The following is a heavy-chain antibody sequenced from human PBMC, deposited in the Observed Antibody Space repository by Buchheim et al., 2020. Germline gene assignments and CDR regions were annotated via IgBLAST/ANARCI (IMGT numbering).Heavy chain of an antibody. CDR3: ARLQVDGTKTRLDD. Sequence: QVQLQESGPGLVKSSETLSLTCTVSGGSISTYYWSWIRQPPGKGLEWIGYIHYSGSTNYSPSLKSRVTISVDTSKNHFSLRRSSVTAADTALYYCARLQVDGTKTRLDDWGQGT. D-gene: IGHD6-19*01. CDR2: IHYSGST. CDR1: GGSISTYY. V-gene: IGHV4-59*01. J-gene: IGHJ4*02.